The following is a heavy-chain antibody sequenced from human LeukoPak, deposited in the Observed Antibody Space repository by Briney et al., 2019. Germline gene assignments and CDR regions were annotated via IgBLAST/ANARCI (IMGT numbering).Heavy chain of an antibody. CDR1: GGSISSYY. Sequence: SETLSLTCTVSGGSISSYYWSWIRQPPGKGLEWIGYIYYSGSTNYNPSLKSRVTISVDTSKNQFSLKLSSVTAADTAVYYCARAEYGSGSYYGYWGQGTLVTVSS. CDR2: IYYSGST. J-gene: IGHJ4*02. V-gene: IGHV4-59*01. CDR3: ARAEYGSGSYYGY. D-gene: IGHD3-10*01.